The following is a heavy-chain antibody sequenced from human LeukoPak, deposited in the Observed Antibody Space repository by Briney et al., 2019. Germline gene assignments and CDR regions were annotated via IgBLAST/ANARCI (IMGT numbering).Heavy chain of an antibody. V-gene: IGHV3-21*01. CDR1: GFTFSSYS. D-gene: IGHD3-22*01. CDR2: ISSSSSYI. J-gene: IGHJ6*02. CDR3: AKIDMIVVATTPDSYGMDV. Sequence: PGGSLRLSCAASGFTFSSYSMNWVRQAPGKGLEWVSSISSSSSYIYYADSVKGRFTISRDNAKNSLYLQMNSLRAEDTAVYYCAKIDMIVVATTPDSYGMDVWGQGTTVTVSS.